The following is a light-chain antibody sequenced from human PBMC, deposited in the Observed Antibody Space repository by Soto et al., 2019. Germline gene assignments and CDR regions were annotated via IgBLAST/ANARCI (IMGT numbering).Light chain of an antibody. V-gene: IGKV3-20*01. Sequence: EIVLTQSPGTLSSSPGERATLSCRASQSVSSSYVAWYQQKPGQAPRLLIYGASSRATGIPDRFSGSGSGTDFTLTISRLEPEGFAVYDWQQYGSSPPTFGQGTKVEIK. CDR1: QSVSSSY. CDR2: GAS. CDR3: QQYGSSPPT. J-gene: IGKJ1*01.